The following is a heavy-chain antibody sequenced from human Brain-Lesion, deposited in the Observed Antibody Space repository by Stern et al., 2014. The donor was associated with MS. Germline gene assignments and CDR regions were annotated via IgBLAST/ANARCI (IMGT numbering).Heavy chain of an antibody. D-gene: IGHD4-17*01. CDR3: AEGGSYGFVY. CDR2: ITPFTGNT. J-gene: IGHJ4*02. V-gene: IGHV1-45*02. CDR1: GNTFTNRY. Sequence: QVQLGQSGAEVKKTGSSVKVSCQASGNTFTNRYLHRVRQAPGQALEWMGWITPFTGNTNYAQNFQDRVTITMDRSTSTAYMDLSSLRSDDTAIYFCAEGGSYGFVYWGQGTLVTVSS.